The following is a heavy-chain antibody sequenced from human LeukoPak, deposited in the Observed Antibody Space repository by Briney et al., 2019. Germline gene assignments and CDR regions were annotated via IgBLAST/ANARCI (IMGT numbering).Heavy chain of an antibody. CDR1: GFTFSSYG. CDR3: AKITIFAVGIDY. V-gene: IGHV3-30*02. D-gene: IGHD3-3*01. CDR2: IQYDGSNK. J-gene: IGHJ4*02. Sequence: GGSLRLSCAASGFTFSSYGMLWVRQAPGKGLECVAFIQYDGSNKYYTDSVKGRFTISRDNSKNTLYLQMNSLRPEDTAVYYCAKITIFAVGIDYWGQGTLVTVSS.